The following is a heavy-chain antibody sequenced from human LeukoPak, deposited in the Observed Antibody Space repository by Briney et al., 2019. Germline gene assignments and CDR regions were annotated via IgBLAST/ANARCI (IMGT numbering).Heavy chain of an antibody. V-gene: IGHV1-69*06. D-gene: IGHD6-19*01. CDR1: GGTFSSYA. J-gene: IGHJ4*02. CDR2: IIPIFGTA. Sequence: SVKVSCKASGGTFSSYAISWVRQAPGQGLEWMGGIIPIFGTANYAQKFQGRVTITADKSTSTAYMELSSLRSEDTAVYYCARAPGIAVHFDYWGQGTLVTVSS. CDR3: ARAPGIAVHFDY.